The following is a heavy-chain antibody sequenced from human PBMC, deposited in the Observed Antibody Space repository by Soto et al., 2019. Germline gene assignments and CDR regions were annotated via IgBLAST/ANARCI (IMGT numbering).Heavy chain of an antibody. J-gene: IGHJ6*02. CDR1: GDSIRSYY. CDR3: AREGVAAPYYYYGMDV. V-gene: IGHV4-59*01. CDR2: ISYTGST. D-gene: IGHD2-15*01. Sequence: SDTLSLTCTVSGDSIRSYYWSWIRQPPRKGLEWIGYISYTGSTHYNPSLKSRVTISADTPKNQFSLKLSSVTTADTALYYCAREGVAAPYYYYGMDVWGQGSTVTVSS.